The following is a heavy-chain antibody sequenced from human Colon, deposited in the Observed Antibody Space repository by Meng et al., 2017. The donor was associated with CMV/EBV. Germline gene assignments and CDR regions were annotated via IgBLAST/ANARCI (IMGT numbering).Heavy chain of an antibody. J-gene: IGHJ4*02. V-gene: IGHV3-11*05. CDR1: GFTFSDYY. CDR3: SRDPRTLDY. Sequence: QVKLVESGGALVKPGGCLGLSCAASGFTFSDYYMSWIRQAPGKGPEWVSYISGSSTDIKYVDSVKGRFTISRDNAKNSLYLQMNSLRADDTAVYYCSRDPRTLDYWGQGTLVTVSS. CDR2: ISGSSTDI.